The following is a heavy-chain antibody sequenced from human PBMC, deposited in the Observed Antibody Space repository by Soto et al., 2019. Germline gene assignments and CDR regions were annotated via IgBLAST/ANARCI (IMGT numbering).Heavy chain of an antibody. CDR2: INSDGSST. D-gene: IGHD2-2*01. CDR1: GFTFSSYW. CDR3: ARGQRVIVVVPAAMISRDYYGMDV. Sequence: GGSLRLSCAASGFTFSSYWMHWVRQAPGKGLVWVSRINSDGSSTSYADSVKGRFTISRDNAKNTLYLQMNSLRAEDTAVYYCARGQRVIVVVPAAMISRDYYGMDVWGQGTTVTVSS. V-gene: IGHV3-74*01. J-gene: IGHJ6*02.